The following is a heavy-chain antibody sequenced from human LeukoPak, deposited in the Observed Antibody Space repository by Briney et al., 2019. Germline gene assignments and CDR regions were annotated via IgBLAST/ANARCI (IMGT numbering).Heavy chain of an antibody. J-gene: IGHJ3*02. V-gene: IGHV4-39*01. CDR3: ARRAIVVVPAAPADAFDI. CDR1: GGSISSSSYY. Sequence: PSETLSLTCTVSGGSISSSSYYWGWIRQPPGKGLEWIGSIYYSGSPYYNPSLKRLVPISVDSSKHQFSLMLSSVTAADTAVYCCARRAIVVVPAAPADAFDIWGQGTMVTVSS. CDR2: IYYSGSP. D-gene: IGHD2-2*01.